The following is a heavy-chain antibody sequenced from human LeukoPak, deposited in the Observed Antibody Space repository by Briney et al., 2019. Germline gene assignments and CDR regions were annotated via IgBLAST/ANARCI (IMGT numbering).Heavy chain of an antibody. J-gene: IGHJ5*02. CDR1: GFTFSSYA. CDR3: AKDGRIAAAGSPPRWFDP. D-gene: IGHD6-13*01. V-gene: IGHV3-23*01. CDR2: ISGSGGST. Sequence: GGSLRLSCAASGFTFSSYAMSWVRQAPGKGLEWVSAISGSGGSTYYADSVKGRFTISRDNSKNTLYLQMNSLRAEDTAVYYCAKDGRIAAAGSPPRWFDPWGQGTLVTVPS.